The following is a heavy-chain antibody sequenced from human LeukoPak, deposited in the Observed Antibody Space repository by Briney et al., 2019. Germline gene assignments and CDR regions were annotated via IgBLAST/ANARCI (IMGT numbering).Heavy chain of an antibody. CDR3: ARQAPHPNMNYYYYYMDV. CDR1: GGSISSYY. J-gene: IGHJ6*03. CDR2: IYTSGST. D-gene: IGHD2-8*01. V-gene: IGHV4-4*07. Sequence: SETLSLTCTVSGGSISSYYWSWIRQPAGKGLEWIGRIYTSGSTNYNPSLKSRVTMSVDTSKNQFSLKLSSVTAADTAVYYCARQAPHPNMNYYYYYMDVWGKGTTVTVSS.